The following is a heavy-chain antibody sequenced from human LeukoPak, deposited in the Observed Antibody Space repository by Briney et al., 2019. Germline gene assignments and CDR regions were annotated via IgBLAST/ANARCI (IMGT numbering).Heavy chain of an antibody. D-gene: IGHD2-2*03. CDR1: GFTFSNYA. V-gene: IGHV3-23*01. Sequence: EGSLRLSCVASGFTFSNYAMSWVRQAPGKGLEWIAALNGGRTFFQDSVRGRFTISRDNSKNTLYLQLNSLRGDDTAVYYCVKEVTGYGYFDYWGRGTLVTVSS. CDR2: LNGGRT. J-gene: IGHJ4*02. CDR3: VKEVTGYGYFDY.